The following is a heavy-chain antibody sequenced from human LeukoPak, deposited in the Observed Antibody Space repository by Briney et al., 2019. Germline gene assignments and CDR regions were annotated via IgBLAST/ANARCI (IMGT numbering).Heavy chain of an antibody. J-gene: IGHJ4*02. CDR2: IFYTGST. CDR1: GGSISPYF. Sequence: PSETLSLTCTVSGGSISPYFWSWIRQPPGKELEWIAFIFYTGSTHYNPSLTSRVTISVDTSKNQFSLKLTSVTAADTAVYYCARHSVASPHYFDYWGRGTLVTVSS. D-gene: IGHD5/OR15-5a*01. CDR3: ARHSVASPHYFDY. V-gene: IGHV4-59*08.